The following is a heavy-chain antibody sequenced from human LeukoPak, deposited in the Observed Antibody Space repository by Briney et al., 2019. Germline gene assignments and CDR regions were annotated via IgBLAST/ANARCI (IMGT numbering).Heavy chain of an antibody. CDR1: GGSISSYY. J-gene: IGHJ5*02. V-gene: IGHV4-59*01. CDR2: IYYSGST. D-gene: IGHD3-9*01. Sequence: SETLSLTCGVSGGSISSYYWSWIRQPPGKGLEWIGYIYYSGSTNYKSSLKSRVTISVDTSKNQFSLKLSSVTAADTAVYYCARLTGYSSESWFDPWGQGTLVTVSS. CDR3: ARLTGYSSESWFDP.